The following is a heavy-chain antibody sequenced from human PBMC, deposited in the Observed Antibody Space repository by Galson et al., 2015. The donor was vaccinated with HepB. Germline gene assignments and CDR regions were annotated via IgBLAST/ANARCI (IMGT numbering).Heavy chain of an antibody. J-gene: IGHJ3*02. V-gene: IGHV5-10-1*01. CDR3: ARYSYNNVGAFDI. Sequence: GHVTISADKSISTAYLQWSSLKASDTAMYYCARYSYNNVGAFDIWGQGTMVTVSS. D-gene: IGHD5-18*01.